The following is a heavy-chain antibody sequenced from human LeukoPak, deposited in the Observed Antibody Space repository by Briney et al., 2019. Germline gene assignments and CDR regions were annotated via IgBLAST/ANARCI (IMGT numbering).Heavy chain of an antibody. CDR2: ISSNGKNK. CDR1: GFTFSSYG. D-gene: IGHD3-22*01. V-gene: IGHV3-30*04. Sequence: PGGSLGLSCAASGFTFSSYGIHWVRQAPGKWLEWVALISSNGKNKDYADSVKGRFTISRDNSKNTLYLQMNSLRAEDTAVYYCARPMYYYDSSGSLAVWGQGTTVTVTS. CDR3: ARPMYYYDSSGSLAV. J-gene: IGHJ6*02.